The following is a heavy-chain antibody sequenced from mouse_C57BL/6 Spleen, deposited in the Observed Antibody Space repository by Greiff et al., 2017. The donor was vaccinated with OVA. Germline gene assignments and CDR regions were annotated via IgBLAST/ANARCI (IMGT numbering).Heavy chain of an antibody. V-gene: IGHV5-4*01. CDR1: GFTFSSYA. CDR3: AREGDGYYVRAMDY. J-gene: IGHJ4*01. CDR2: ISDGGSST. D-gene: IGHD2-3*01. Sequence: EVQLVESGGGLVKPGGSLKLSCAASGFTFSSYAMSWVRQTPEKRLEWVATISDGGSSTYYPDNVKGRFTISRDNAKNNLYLQMSHLKSEDTDRYYWAREGDGYYVRAMDYWGQGTSVTVSS.